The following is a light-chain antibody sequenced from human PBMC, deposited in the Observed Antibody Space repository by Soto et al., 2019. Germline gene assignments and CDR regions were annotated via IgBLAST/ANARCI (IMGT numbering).Light chain of an antibody. V-gene: IGLV3-21*02. Sequence: SYVLTQPPSVSVAPGQTARITCGGNNIGSKSVNWYQQKPGQAPVLVVYDDSDRPSGIPERFSGSISGNTATLTISRGEAGDEADYFCQVWDSTSDHYVFGTGTKVTVL. CDR3: QVWDSTSDHYV. CDR2: DDS. CDR1: NIGSKS. J-gene: IGLJ1*01.